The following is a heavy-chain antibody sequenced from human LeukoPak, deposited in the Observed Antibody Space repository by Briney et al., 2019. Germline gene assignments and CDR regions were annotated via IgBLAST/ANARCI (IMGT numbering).Heavy chain of an antibody. V-gene: IGHV4-61*02. CDR3: AGSITMIRGPRDTGAFDI. CDR1: GVSISGSSYY. D-gene: IGHD3-10*01. Sequence: PSQTLSLTCTVSGVSISGSSYYWSWIRQPAGKGLEWIGRFYPSGSTNYNPSLKSRVTISVDTSKNQFSLKMSSVTAADTAVYYCAGSITMIRGPRDTGAFDIWGQGTMVTVSS. CDR2: FYPSGST. J-gene: IGHJ3*02.